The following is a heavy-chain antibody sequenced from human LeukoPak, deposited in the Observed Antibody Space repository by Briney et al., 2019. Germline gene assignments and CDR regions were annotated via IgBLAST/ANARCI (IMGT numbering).Heavy chain of an antibody. J-gene: IGHJ4*02. V-gene: IGHV3-30-3*01. CDR2: ISYDGSNK. CDR1: GFTFSSYA. Sequence: GGSLRLSCAASGFTFSSYAMHWVRQAPGKGLEWVAVISYDGSNKYYADSVKGRFTISGDNSKNTLYLQMNSLRAEDTAVYYCAKDSEDIVVVPAAIVLYYFDYWGQGTLVTVSS. D-gene: IGHD2-2*01. CDR3: AKDSEDIVVVPAAIVLYYFDY.